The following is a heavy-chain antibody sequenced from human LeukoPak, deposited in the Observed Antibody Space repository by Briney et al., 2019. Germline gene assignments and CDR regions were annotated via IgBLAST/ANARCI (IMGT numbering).Heavy chain of an antibody. CDR2: IYYSGST. V-gene: IGHV4-59*12. Sequence: SETLSLTCTVSGGSISSYYWSWIRQPPGKGLEWIGYIYYSGSTNYNPSLKSRVTISVDTSKNQFSLKLSSVTAADTAVYYCARANYDFWSGSINYYYYGMDVWGQGTTVTVSS. CDR1: GGSISSYY. CDR3: ARANYDFWSGSINYYYYGMDV. D-gene: IGHD3-3*01. J-gene: IGHJ6*02.